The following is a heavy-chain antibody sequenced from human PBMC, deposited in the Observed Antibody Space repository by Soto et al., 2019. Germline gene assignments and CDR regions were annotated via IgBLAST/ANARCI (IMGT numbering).Heavy chain of an antibody. J-gene: IGHJ3*02. D-gene: IGHD3-22*01. V-gene: IGHV3-7*04. CDR2: LKPDGSQK. CDR1: EFTFSNYA. Sequence: GGSLRLSCAASEFTFSNYAMSWVRQAPGKGLEWVANLKPDGSQKWYVDSVKGRFAISRDNAKNSLFLQMNRLRAEDTAVYYCTRGDYYDSSGPFSDAFDIWGQGTMVTVSS. CDR3: TRGDYYDSSGPFSDAFDI.